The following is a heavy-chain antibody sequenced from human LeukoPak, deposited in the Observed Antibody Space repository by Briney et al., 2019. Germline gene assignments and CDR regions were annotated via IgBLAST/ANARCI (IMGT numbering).Heavy chain of an antibody. CDR3: ARHGDYDSSGYDAFGI. J-gene: IGHJ3*02. V-gene: IGHV4-4*07. CDR1: GGSISSYY. D-gene: IGHD3-22*01. Sequence: SETLSLTCTVSGGSISSYYWSWIRQPAGKGLEWIGRIYTSGSTNYNPSLKSRVTMSVDTSKTQFSLKLSSVTAADTAVYYCARHGDYDSSGYDAFGIWGQGTMVTVSS. CDR2: IYTSGST.